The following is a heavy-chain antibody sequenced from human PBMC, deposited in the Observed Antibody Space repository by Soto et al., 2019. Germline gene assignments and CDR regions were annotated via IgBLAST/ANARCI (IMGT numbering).Heavy chain of an antibody. CDR2: ISNDGSNK. CDR3: AKGFGTYCAFDY. Sequence: QVHLVESGGGVVQPGRSLRLSCAASGFSFSTYGMHWVRQAPGKGLEWVAFISNDGSNKYYADSVKGGFTISRDNSKNALSLQMNRLIAEDTAGYYWAKGFGTYCAFDYWGQGTLVTVSS. J-gene: IGHJ4*02. CDR1: GFSFSTYG. D-gene: IGHD1-26*01. V-gene: IGHV3-30*18.